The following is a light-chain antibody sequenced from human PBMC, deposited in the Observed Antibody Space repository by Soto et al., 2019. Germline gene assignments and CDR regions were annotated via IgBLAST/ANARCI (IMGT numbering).Light chain of an antibody. J-gene: IGKJ4*01. CDR2: DAS. V-gene: IGKV1-33*01. CDR1: QDISNY. Sequence: DIQMTQSPSSLSASVGYRVTITCQASQDISNYLNWYQQKPGKAPKLLIYDASDLETGVPSRFSGSGSGTDFTFTISRLQPEDIATYYCQQYDNLPLTFGGGTKV. CDR3: QQYDNLPLT.